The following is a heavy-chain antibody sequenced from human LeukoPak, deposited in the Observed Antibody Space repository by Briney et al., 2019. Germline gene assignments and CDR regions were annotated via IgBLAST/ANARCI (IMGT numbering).Heavy chain of an antibody. Sequence: GGSLRLSCAASGFTFSSYAMSWVRQAPGKGLEWVSVIYSGGSTYYADSVKGRFTISRDNSKNTLYLQMNSLRAEDTAVYYCARGGKVVSYWGQGTLVTVSS. V-gene: IGHV3-53*01. J-gene: IGHJ4*02. CDR3: ARGGKVVSY. CDR2: IYSGGST. D-gene: IGHD5/OR15-5a*01. CDR1: GFTFSSYA.